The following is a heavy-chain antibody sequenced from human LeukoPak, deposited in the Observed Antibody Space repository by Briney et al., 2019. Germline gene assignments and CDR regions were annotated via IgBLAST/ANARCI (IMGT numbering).Heavy chain of an antibody. Sequence: MPSETLSLTCTVSGGSISSSSYYWGWIRQPPGKGLEWIGSIYYSGSTYYNPSLKSRVTISVDTSKNQFSLKLSSVTAADTAVYYCARYGSYSYFDYWGQGTLVTVSS. CDR1: GGSISSSSYY. J-gene: IGHJ4*02. V-gene: IGHV4-39*01. CDR3: ARYGSYSYFDY. D-gene: IGHD1-26*01. CDR2: IYYSGST.